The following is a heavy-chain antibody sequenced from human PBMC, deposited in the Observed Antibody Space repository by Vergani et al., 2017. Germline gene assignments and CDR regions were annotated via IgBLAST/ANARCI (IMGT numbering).Heavy chain of an antibody. CDR1: GFTFDDYT. Sequence: EVQLVESGGVVVQPGGSLRLSCAASGFTFDDYTMHWVRQAPGKGLEWVSLISWDGGSTYYADSVKGRFTISRDNSKNSLYLQMNSLRGDDTAIYYCVRARGSGPCFMSNWFDSWGQGTLVTVSS. V-gene: IGHV3-43*01. J-gene: IGHJ5*01. D-gene: IGHD2-15*01. CDR2: ISWDGGST. CDR3: VRARGSGPCFMSNWFDS.